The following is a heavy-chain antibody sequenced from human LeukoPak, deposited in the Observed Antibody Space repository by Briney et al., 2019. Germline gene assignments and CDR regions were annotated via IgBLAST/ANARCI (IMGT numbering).Heavy chain of an antibody. CDR1: GFTFSSYE. D-gene: IGHD6-6*01. Sequence: GGSLRLSCAASGFTFSSYEMNWVRQAPGKGLEWVSYISSRSSSIFYADSVKGRFTISRDNSKNSLYLQMNSLRVEDTAVYYCARGGIAARFAYWGQGTLVTVSS. J-gene: IGHJ4*02. CDR3: ARGGIAARFAY. V-gene: IGHV3-48*03. CDR2: ISSRSSSI.